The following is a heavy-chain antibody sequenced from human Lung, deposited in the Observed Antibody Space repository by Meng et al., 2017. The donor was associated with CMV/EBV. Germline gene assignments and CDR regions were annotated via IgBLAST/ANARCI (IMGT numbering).Heavy chain of an antibody. V-gene: IGHV3-33*06. J-gene: IGHJ6*02. CDR3: AKNHLITIYWGGMDV. CDR2: IWYDGSNK. CDR1: ESTFSSYG. Sequence: SXAAAESTFSSYGMHGVRQAPGKGLEWVAVIWYDGSNKYYADSVKCRFTISRDNSKNTRYLQMNSLSAEDTAVYYCAKNHLITIYWGGMDVWGQGXTVTVSS. D-gene: IGHD3-3*01.